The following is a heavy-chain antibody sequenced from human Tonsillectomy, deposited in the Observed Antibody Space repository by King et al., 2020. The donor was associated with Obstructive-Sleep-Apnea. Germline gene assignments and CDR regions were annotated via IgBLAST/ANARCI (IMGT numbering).Heavy chain of an antibody. CDR1: VGSFSDYY. V-gene: IGHV4-34*01. J-gene: IGHJ5*02. CDR2: INHSGSA. Sequence: VQLQQWGAGLLKPSETLSLTCAVYVGSFSDYYWSWIRQPPGKGLEWIGEINHSGSANYNPSLRSRVTISVDTSKSQFSLELSSVTAADTAVYYCARGSGAAAVNWFDPWGQGTLVAVSS. D-gene: IGHD6-13*01. CDR3: ARGSGAAAVNWFDP.